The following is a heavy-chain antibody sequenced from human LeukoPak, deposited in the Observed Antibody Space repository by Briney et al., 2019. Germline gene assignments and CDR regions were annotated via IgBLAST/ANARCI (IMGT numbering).Heavy chain of an antibody. Sequence: PSETLSLTCAVYGGSFSGYYWSWIRQPPGKGLEWIGEINHSGSTNYNPSLKSRVTISVDTSKNQFSLKLSSVTAAETAVYYCARGRLNYYDYVWGSYRSHYFDYWGQGTLVTVSS. CDR1: GGSFSGYY. D-gene: IGHD3-16*02. CDR2: INHSGST. CDR3: ARGRLNYYDYVWGSYRSHYFDY. J-gene: IGHJ4*02. V-gene: IGHV4-34*01.